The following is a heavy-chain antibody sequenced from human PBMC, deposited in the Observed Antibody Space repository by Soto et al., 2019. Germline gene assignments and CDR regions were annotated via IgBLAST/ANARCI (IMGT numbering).Heavy chain of an antibody. D-gene: IGHD1-7*01. J-gene: IGHJ6*03. Sequence: QVQLQGSGPGLVKPSQTLSLTCAISGDSVSSNSDAWNWIRLSPSRGLEWLARTYYRSRWYNDYAVSVRSRITVNPDTSKNQFSLQLTSVTPEDTAVYYCAGTTSHQWYYMDVWGKGTTVTVSS. V-gene: IGHV6-1*01. CDR2: TYYRSRWYN. CDR3: AGTTSHQWYYMDV. CDR1: GDSVSSNSDA.